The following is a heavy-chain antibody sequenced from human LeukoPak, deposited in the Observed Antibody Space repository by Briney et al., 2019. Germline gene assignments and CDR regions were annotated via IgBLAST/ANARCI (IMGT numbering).Heavy chain of an antibody. CDR1: GGSFSGYY. J-gene: IGHJ4*02. CDR2: INHSGST. D-gene: IGHD1-26*01. CDR3: ASPLLVGATPIDY. Sequence: SETLSLTCAVYGGSFSGYYWSWIRQPPGKGLEWIGEINHSGSTNYNPSLKSRVTISVDTSKNQFSLKLSSVTAADTAMYYCASPLLVGATPIDYWGQGTLVTVSS. V-gene: IGHV4-34*01.